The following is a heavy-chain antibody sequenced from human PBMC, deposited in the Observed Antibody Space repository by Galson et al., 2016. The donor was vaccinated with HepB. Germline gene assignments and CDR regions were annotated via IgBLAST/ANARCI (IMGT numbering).Heavy chain of an antibody. CDR1: GFPFSSYL. CDR2: VNSDGRST. D-gene: IGHD5-18*01. CDR3: AREGYGPLYYYFYYMDV. V-gene: IGHV3-74*01. J-gene: IGHJ6*03. Sequence: SLRLSCAASGFPFSSYLMHWVRQAPGKGLVWVSRVNSDGRSTSYADSVRGRFTISKDNAKNTLYLQMNSLRAEDTAVYFCAREGYGPLYYYFYYMDVWGKGTTVTVSS.